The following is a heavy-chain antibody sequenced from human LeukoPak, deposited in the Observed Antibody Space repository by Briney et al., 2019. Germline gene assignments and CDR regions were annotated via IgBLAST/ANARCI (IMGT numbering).Heavy chain of an antibody. J-gene: IGHJ5*02. Sequence: SETLSLTCTVSGGSISSYYWSWIRQPPGKGLEWIGYIYYRGSTNYNPSLKGRVTISVDTSKNQFSLKLSSVTAADTAVYYCARDRLVRRVSLGGFDPWGQGTLVTVSS. CDR3: ARDRLVRRVSLGGFDP. CDR2: IYYRGST. D-gene: IGHD1-26*01. V-gene: IGHV4-59*01. CDR1: GGSISSYY.